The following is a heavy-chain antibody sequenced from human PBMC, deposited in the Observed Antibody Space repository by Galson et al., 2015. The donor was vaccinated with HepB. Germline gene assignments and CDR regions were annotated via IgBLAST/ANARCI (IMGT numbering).Heavy chain of an antibody. J-gene: IGHJ4*02. V-gene: IGHV4-4*02. CDR2: IYHSGST. CDR3: ARDSEVLMVYPH. Sequence: TLSLTCAVSGGSISSNNWWSWVRQPPGKGLEWIGEIYHSGSTNYNPSLKSRVTILVDKSKNQFSLKLSSVTAADTAVYYCARDSEVLMVYPHWGQGTLVTVSS. D-gene: IGHD2-8*01. CDR1: GGSISSNNW.